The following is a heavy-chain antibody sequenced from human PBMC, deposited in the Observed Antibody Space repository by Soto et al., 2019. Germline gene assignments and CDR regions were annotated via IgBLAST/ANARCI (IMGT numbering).Heavy chain of an antibody. J-gene: IGHJ4*02. D-gene: IGHD3-10*01. V-gene: IGHV2-5*02. CDR1: GFSLSTNGVS. CDR2: IYWDDDK. CDR3: AMVRGVEYDY. Sequence: QITLKESGPTLVKPTQTLKLTCTFTGFSLSTNGVSVGWIRQPPGKALEWLALIYWDDDKRYSPSLKSRLTITKDTSKNQVVLTMTNMDPVDTATYYCAMVRGVEYDYWGQGTLVTVSS.